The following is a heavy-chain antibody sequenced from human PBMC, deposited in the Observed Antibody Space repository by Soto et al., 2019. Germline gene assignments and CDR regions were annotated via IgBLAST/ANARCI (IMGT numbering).Heavy chain of an antibody. Sequence: QVQLVESGGGVVQPGRSLRLSCAASGFTFSSYGMHWVRQAXGKGLEWVAVISYDGSNKYYADSVKGRFTISRDNSKXXXXXXXXXXXXXXXXXXXXXXXXXXXXXXXXXXXPWGQGTLVTVSS. V-gene: IGHV3-30*03. CDR2: ISYDGSNK. J-gene: IGHJ5*02. CDR3: XXXXXXXXXXXXXXXP. CDR1: GFTFSSYG.